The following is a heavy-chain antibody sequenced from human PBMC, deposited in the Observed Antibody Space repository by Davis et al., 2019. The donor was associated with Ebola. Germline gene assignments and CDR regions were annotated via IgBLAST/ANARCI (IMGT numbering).Heavy chain of an antibody. J-gene: IGHJ4*02. Sequence: AASVKVSCKASGGTFSSYAISWVRQAPGQGLEWMGWISAYNGNTNYAQKLQGRVTMTTDTSTSTAYMELRSLRSEDTAVYYCAREGPVTPFDYWGQGTLVTVSS. V-gene: IGHV1-18*01. CDR2: ISAYNGNT. D-gene: IGHD4-17*01. CDR3: AREGPVTPFDY. CDR1: GGTFSSYA.